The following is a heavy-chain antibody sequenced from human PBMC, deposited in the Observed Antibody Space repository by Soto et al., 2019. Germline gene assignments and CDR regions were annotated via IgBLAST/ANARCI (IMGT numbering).Heavy chain of an antibody. D-gene: IGHD6-19*01. Sequence: SGFTFSSYSMNWVRQAPGKGLEWVSYISSSGTTAYYADSVKGRFTFSRDNSKKTMYLQMNSLRAEDTAVYYCAKTTDGWFSAFEIWGQGTMVTVSS. V-gene: IGHV3-48*01. J-gene: IGHJ3*02. CDR2: ISSSGTTA. CDR1: GFTFSSYS. CDR3: AKTTDGWFSAFEI.